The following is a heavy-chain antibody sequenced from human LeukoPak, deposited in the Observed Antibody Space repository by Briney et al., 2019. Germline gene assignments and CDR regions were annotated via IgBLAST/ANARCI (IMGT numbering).Heavy chain of an antibody. CDR3: AREQSYFGDYEY. V-gene: IGHV3-48*03. CDR2: ISSSGSTI. Sequence: GGSLRLSCAASGFTFDDHANQWVRQVPGKGLEWVSYISSSGSTIYYADSVKGRFTISRDNAKNSLYLQMNSLRAEDTAVYYCAREQSYFGDYEYWGQGTLVTVSS. CDR1: GFTFDDHA. J-gene: IGHJ4*02. D-gene: IGHD4-17*01.